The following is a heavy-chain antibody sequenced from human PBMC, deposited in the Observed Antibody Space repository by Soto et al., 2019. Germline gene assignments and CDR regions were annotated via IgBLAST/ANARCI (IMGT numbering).Heavy chain of an antibody. D-gene: IGHD1-1*01. Sequence: GGSLRLSCAASGFTFSYYGMHWVRQAPGKGLEWVAVISYDGSKKYSAGSVRGRFTIPRDNSKNTLYLQMNSLRPEDTAVYYCAKDRVWNPFDDWGQGTLVTVSS. V-gene: IGHV3-30*18. CDR3: AKDRVWNPFDD. CDR1: GFTFSYYG. J-gene: IGHJ4*02. CDR2: ISYDGSKK.